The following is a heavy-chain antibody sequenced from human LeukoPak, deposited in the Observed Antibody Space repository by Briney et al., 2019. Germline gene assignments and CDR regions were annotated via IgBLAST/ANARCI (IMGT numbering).Heavy chain of an antibody. CDR3: ARDPSSCWYGLSGFDY. CDR1: GFTFSSYW. V-gene: IGHV3-7*01. Sequence: GGSLRLSCAASGFTFSSYWMSWVRQAPGKGLEWVANIKQDGSEKYYVDSVKGRFTISRDNAKNSLYLQMNSLRAEDTAVYYCARDPSSCWYGLSGFDYWGQGTLVTVSS. D-gene: IGHD6-13*01. CDR2: IKQDGSEK. J-gene: IGHJ4*02.